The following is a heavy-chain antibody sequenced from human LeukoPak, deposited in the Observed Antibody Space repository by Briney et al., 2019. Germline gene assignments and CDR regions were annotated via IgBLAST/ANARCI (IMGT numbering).Heavy chain of an antibody. V-gene: IGHV1-69*13. CDR1: GGTFSSYA. CDR3: ARVRMVATLNYYYYGMDV. CDR2: IIPIFGTA. Sequence: VASVKVSCKASGGTFSSYAISWVRQAPGQGLEWMGGIIPIFGTANYAQKFQGRVTITADESTSTAYMELSSLRSEDTAVYYCARVRMVATLNYYYYGMDVWGQGTTVTVSS. D-gene: IGHD1-26*01. J-gene: IGHJ6*02.